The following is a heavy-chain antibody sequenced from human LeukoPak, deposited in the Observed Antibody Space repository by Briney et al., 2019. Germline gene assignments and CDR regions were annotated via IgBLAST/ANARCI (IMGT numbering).Heavy chain of an antibody. CDR3: ASSHPLGSNNDYYTPFDY. CDR2: MYYSRDT. V-gene: IGHV4-59*01. J-gene: IGHJ4*02. D-gene: IGHD3-3*01. CDR1: GGSISNYY. Sequence: SETLSLTCAVSGGSISNYYWSWLRQPPGKGLEWIGYMYYSRDTNYNPSLKGRVTISVDTSKNQFSLKLSSVTAADTAVYYCASSHPLGSNNDYYTPFDYWGQGILVTVSS.